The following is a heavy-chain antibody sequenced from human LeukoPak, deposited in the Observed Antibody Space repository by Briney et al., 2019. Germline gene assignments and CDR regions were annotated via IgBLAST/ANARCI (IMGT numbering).Heavy chain of an antibody. V-gene: IGHV3-23*01. CDR1: GFTFSSYG. CDR3: AKVGQWLVPLFWYYYYMDV. D-gene: IGHD6-19*01. J-gene: IGHJ6*03. CDR2: ISGSGGST. Sequence: QPGGSLRLSCAASGFTFSSYGMSWVRQAPGKGLEWVSAISGSGGSTYYADSVKGRFTISRDNSKNTLYLQMNSLRAEDTAVYYCAKVGQWLVPLFWYYYYMDVWGKGTTVTISS.